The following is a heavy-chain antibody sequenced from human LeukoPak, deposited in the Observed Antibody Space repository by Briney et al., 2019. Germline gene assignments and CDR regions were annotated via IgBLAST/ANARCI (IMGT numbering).Heavy chain of an antibody. Sequence: GRSLRLSCAASGFTFDDYAMHWVRQAPGKGLEWVSGISWNSGSIGYADSVKGRFTISRDNAKNSLYLQMNSLRAEDTALYYYAKDHISPGSSFLYYFDYWGQGTLVTVSS. D-gene: IGHD6-19*01. V-gene: IGHV3-9*01. J-gene: IGHJ4*02. CDR1: GFTFDDYA. CDR2: ISWNSGSI. CDR3: AKDHISPGSSFLYYFDY.